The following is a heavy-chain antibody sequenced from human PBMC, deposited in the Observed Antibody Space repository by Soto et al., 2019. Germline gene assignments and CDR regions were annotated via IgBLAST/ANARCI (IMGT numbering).Heavy chain of an antibody. V-gene: IGHV3-23*01. CDR1: GFTFSSYA. J-gene: IGHJ5*02. CDR2: ISGSGGST. D-gene: IGHD3-10*01. Sequence: EVQLLESGGGLVQPGGSLRLSCAASGFTFSSYAMSWVRQAPGKGLEWVSAISGSGGSTYYADAVTGRFTISRDNSKNTLYLQMNSLRAEDTAVYYCAKARITMVRGVNWFDPWGQGTLVTVSS. CDR3: AKARITMVRGVNWFDP.